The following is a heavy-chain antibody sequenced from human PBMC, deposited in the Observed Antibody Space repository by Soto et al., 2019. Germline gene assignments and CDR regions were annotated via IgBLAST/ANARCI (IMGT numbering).Heavy chain of an antibody. CDR1: GYTFTSYA. D-gene: IGHD3-22*01. CDR3: ARVHTLAIVVVMNDAFDI. Sequence: QVQLVQSGAEVKKPGASVKVSCKASGYTFTSYAMHWVRQAPGQRLEWMGWINAGNGNTKYSQKFQDRVTITRDTSASTAYMEQSSLRSEDTAVYYWARVHTLAIVVVMNDAFDIWGQGTIVTVSS. J-gene: IGHJ3*02. V-gene: IGHV1-3*01. CDR2: INAGNGNT.